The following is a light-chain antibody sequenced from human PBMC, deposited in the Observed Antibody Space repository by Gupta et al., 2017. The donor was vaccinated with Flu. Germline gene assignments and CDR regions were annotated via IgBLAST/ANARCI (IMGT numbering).Light chain of an antibody. J-gene: IGKJ1*01. CDR3: QQSYSTLRT. Sequence: GGRVTITCRASQSISSYLNWYQQKPGKAPKLLIYAASTLQSGVPSRFSGSGSGTDFTLTISSLQPEDFATYYCQQSYSTLRTFGQGTKVEIK. V-gene: IGKV1-39*01. CDR1: QSISSY. CDR2: AAS.